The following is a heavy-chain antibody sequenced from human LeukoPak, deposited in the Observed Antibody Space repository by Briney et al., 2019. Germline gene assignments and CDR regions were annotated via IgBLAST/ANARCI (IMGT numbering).Heavy chain of an antibody. D-gene: IGHD5-24*01. CDR2: IYSGGST. V-gene: IGHV3-53*01. CDR1: GFTVSSNY. CDR3: AREGSDGYNYAFDY. J-gene: IGHJ4*02. Sequence: GGSLRVSCAASGFTVSSNYMSWVRQAPGKGLEWVSVIYSGGSTYYADSVKGRFTISRDNSKNTLYLQMNSLRAEDTAVYYCAREGSDGYNYAFDYWGQGTLVTVSS.